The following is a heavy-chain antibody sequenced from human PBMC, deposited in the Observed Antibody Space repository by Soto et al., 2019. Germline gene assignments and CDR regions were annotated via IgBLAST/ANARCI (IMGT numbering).Heavy chain of an antibody. J-gene: IGHJ4*02. D-gene: IGHD6-19*01. CDR1: GYTFSSYG. CDR3: AKDKPGIAVAGHGGFDY. V-gene: IGHV3-30*18. CDR2: ISYDGSNK. Sequence: PGGSLRISCAASGYTFSSYGMHWVRQAPGKGLEWVAVISYDGSNKYYADSVKGRFTISRDNSKNTLYLQMNSLRAEDTAVYYCAKDKPGIAVAGHGGFDYWGQGTLVTVSS.